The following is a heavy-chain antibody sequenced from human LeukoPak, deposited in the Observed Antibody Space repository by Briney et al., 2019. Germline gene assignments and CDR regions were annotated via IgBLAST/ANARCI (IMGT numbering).Heavy chain of an antibody. D-gene: IGHD6-13*01. Sequence: SQTLSLTCTVSGGSISSGGYYWSWIRQPPGKGLEWIGYIYYSGSTNYNPSLKSRVTISVDTSKNQFSLKLSSVTAADTAVYYCARAAAGRRGSNWFDPWGQGTLVTVSS. V-gene: IGHV4-61*08. CDR3: ARAAAGRRGSNWFDP. J-gene: IGHJ5*02. CDR1: GGSISSGGYY. CDR2: IYYSGST.